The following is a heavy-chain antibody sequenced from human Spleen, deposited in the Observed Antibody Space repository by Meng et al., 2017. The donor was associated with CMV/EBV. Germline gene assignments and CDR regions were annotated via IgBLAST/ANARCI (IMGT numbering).Heavy chain of an antibody. V-gene: IGHV4-34*01. J-gene: IGHJ5*02. CDR3: ARNGEQWLVPKNWFDP. D-gene: IGHD6-19*01. Sequence: YGGSFSGYYWSWIRQPPGKGLEWIGEINHSGSTNYNPSLKSRVTISVDTSKNQFSLKLSSVTAADTAVYYCARNGEQWLVPKNWFDPWGQGTLVTVSS. CDR1: GGSFSGYY. CDR2: INHSGST.